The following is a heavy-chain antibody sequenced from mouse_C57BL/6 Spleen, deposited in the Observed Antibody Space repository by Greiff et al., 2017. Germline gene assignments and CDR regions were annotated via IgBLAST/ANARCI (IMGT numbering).Heavy chain of an antibody. CDR3: TRGVTTG. CDR1: GFNIKDDY. D-gene: IGHD2-2*01. V-gene: IGHV14-4*01. J-gene: IGHJ4*01. CDR2: IDPENGDT. Sequence: EVQLQESGAELVRPGASVKLSCTASGFNIKDDYMHWVKQRPEQGLEWIGWIDPENGDTEYASKFQGKATITADTSSNTAYLQLSSLTSEDTAVYYCTRGVTTGWGQGTSVTVSS.